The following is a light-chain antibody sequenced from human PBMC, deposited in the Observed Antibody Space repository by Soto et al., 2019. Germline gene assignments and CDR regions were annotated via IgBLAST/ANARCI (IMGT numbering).Light chain of an antibody. CDR3: QVLDNDSDHYV. Sequence: SYELTQPPSVSVAPGQTARITCGGDNIGGKSLHWYQQKPGQAPVLVVYDDADRPSGIPERFSGSNSGNTATLTISRVEAGDEADYYCQVLDNDSDHYVFGTGTKVTVL. V-gene: IGLV3-21*02. J-gene: IGLJ1*01. CDR2: DDA. CDR1: NIGGKS.